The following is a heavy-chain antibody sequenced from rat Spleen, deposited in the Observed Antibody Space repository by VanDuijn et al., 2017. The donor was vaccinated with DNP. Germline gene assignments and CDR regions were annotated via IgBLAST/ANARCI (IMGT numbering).Heavy chain of an antibody. Sequence: EVKLVESGGGLVQPGKSLKLSCAASGFNFNDNWMGWVRQAPGKGLEWIGEINKESGTIIYSPSLKDKFTVSRDNAQNTLFLQMNKLGSEDTAIYYCAKGPNYGGYSDYFDYWGQGVMVTVSS. CDR3: AKGPNYGGYSDYFDY. V-gene: IGHV4-2*01. J-gene: IGHJ2*01. CDR2: INKESGTI. D-gene: IGHD1-11*01. CDR1: GFNFNDNW.